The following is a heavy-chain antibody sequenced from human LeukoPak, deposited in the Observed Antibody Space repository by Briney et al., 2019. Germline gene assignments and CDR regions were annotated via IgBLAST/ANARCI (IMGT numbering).Heavy chain of an antibody. CDR3: ARSTLTGYYLFDY. V-gene: IGHV3-21*01. CDR1: GFTFSSYS. CDR2: ISSSSSYI. J-gene: IGHJ4*02. D-gene: IGHD3-9*01. Sequence: KPGGSLRLSCAASGFTFSSYSMNWVRQAPGKGLEWVSSISSSSSYIYYADSVKGRFTISRDNAKNSLYLQMNSLRAEDTAVYYCARSTLTGYYLFDYRGQGTLVTVSS.